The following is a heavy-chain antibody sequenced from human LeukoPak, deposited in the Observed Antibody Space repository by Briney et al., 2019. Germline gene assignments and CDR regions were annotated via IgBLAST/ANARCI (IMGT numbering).Heavy chain of an antibody. J-gene: IGHJ4*02. V-gene: IGHV3-21*01. CDR3: ASALDTAMVTVR. CDR2: ISSSSSYI. Sequence: GGSLRLSCAASGFTFSSYSMNWVRQAPGKGLEWVSSISSSSSYIYYADSVKGRFTISRDNAKNSLYLQMNSLRAEDTAVYYCASALDTAMVTVRWGQGTLVTVSS. D-gene: IGHD5-18*01. CDR1: GFTFSSYS.